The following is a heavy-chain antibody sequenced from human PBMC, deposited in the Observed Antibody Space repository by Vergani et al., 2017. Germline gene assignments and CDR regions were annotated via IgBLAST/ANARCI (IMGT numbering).Heavy chain of an antibody. CDR2: INHSGST. Sequence: QVQLQQWGAGLLKPSETLSLTCAVYGGSFSGYYWSWIRQPPGKGLEWIGEINHSGSTNYNPSLKSRVTISVDTSKNQFSLKLSSVTAADTAVYYCARWGSYRLGYFDYWGQGTLVTVSS. CDR3: ARWGSYRLGYFDY. D-gene: IGHD3-16*02. CDR1: GGSFSGYY. J-gene: IGHJ4*02. V-gene: IGHV4-34*01.